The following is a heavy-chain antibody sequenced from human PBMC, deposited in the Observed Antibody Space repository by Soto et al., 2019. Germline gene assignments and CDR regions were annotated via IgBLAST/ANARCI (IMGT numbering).Heavy chain of an antibody. CDR2: IWYAGSKK. CDR1: GFTFSEDA. CDR3: ARDGRYTAMFSGFDY. J-gene: IGHJ4*02. V-gene: IGHV3-33*01. Sequence: QVDLVESGGGVVQPGKSLRLSCATSGFTFSEDAMHWVRQAPGKGLEWVAVIWYAGSKKHYADSVKGRFTISRDNSKNTLFLQMNILTAEDTAVYWCARDGRYTAMFSGFDYWGQGTLVTVSS. D-gene: IGHD5-18*01.